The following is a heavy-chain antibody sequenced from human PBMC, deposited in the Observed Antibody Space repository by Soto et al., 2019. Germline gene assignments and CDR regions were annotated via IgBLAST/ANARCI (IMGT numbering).Heavy chain of an antibody. J-gene: IGHJ4*02. D-gene: IGHD5-12*01. Sequence: QVQLVQSGAEVKKPGSSVKVSCKASGGTFSSYAISWVRQAPGQGFEWMGGIIPIFGTANYAQKFQGRVTITADESTSTAYMELSSLRSEDTAVYYCAREDLGDGYNSGIFDYWGQGTLVTVSS. CDR3: AREDLGDGYNSGIFDY. CDR1: GGTFSSYA. V-gene: IGHV1-69*01. CDR2: IIPIFGTA.